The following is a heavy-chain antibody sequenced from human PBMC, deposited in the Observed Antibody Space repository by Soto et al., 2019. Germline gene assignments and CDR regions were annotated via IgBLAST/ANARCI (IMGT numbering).Heavy chain of an antibody. J-gene: IGHJ6*03. CDR3: ARGALGANYYYYMDV. Sequence: ESGGGVVQPGRSLRLSCAASGFIFSSYGIHWVRQAPGKGLEWVAVIWYDGGKKYNADSVEGRFTISRDNSKNTLYLQTNSLRAEDTAVYYCARGALGANYYYYMDVWGKGTTVTVSS. D-gene: IGHD7-27*01. CDR1: GFIFSSYG. V-gene: IGHV3-33*01. CDR2: IWYDGGKK.